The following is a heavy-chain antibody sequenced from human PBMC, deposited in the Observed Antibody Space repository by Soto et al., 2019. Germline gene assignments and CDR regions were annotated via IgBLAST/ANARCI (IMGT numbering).Heavy chain of an antibody. D-gene: IGHD2-2*02. Sequence: ETLSLTCAVYGGSFSGYYWSWIRQPPGKGLEWIGEINHSGSTNYNPSLKSRVTISVDTSKNQFSLKLSSVTAADTAVYYCARVKRLGYCSSTSCYNYYYYMDVWGKGTTVTVS. CDR2: INHSGST. V-gene: IGHV4-34*01. CDR1: GGSFSGYY. J-gene: IGHJ6*03. CDR3: ARVKRLGYCSSTSCYNYYYYMDV.